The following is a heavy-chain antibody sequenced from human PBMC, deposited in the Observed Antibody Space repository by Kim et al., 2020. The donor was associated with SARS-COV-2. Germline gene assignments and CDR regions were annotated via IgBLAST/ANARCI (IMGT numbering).Heavy chain of an antibody. CDR1: GYDFTTYW. CDR2: IYPGDSDT. V-gene: IGHV5-51*01. D-gene: IGHD2-15*01. CDR3: ARQRYCSGGSCFADY. Sequence: GESLKISCQGSGYDFTTYWIAWVRQMPGKGLEWKGIIYPGDSDTRYSPSFQGQVTISADKSISTAYLQWSSLKASDTAMYYCARQRYCSGGSCFADYWGQGTLVTVSS. J-gene: IGHJ4*02.